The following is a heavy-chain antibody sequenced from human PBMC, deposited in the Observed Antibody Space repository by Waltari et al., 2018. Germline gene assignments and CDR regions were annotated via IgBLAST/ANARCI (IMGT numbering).Heavy chain of an antibody. V-gene: IGHV1-58*01. D-gene: IGHD3-3*01. CDR3: AADSQYYDFWSGYNGDAFDI. CDR2: IVVGSGNT. Sequence: QMQLVQSGPEVKKPGTSVKVSCKASGFTFTSSAVQWVRQARGQRLGWIGWIVVGSGNTNYAQKFQERVTITRDMSTSTAYMELSSLRSEDTAMYYCAADSQYYDFWSGYNGDAFDIWGQGTMVTVSS. J-gene: IGHJ3*02. CDR1: GFTFTSSA.